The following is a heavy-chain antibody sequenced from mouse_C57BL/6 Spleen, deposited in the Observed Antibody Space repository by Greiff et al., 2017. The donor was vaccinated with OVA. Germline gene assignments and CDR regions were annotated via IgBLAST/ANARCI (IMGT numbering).Heavy chain of an antibody. CDR3: AKVYGSRYFDV. Sequence: VKLVESGPELVKPGASVKISCKASGYAFSSSWMNWVKQRPGKGLEWIGRIYPGDGDTNYNGKFKGKATLTADKSSSTAYMQLSSLTSEDSAVYFCAKVYGSRYFDVWGTGTTVTVSS. J-gene: IGHJ1*03. CDR2: IYPGDGDT. CDR1: GYAFSSSW. D-gene: IGHD1-1*01. V-gene: IGHV1-82*01.